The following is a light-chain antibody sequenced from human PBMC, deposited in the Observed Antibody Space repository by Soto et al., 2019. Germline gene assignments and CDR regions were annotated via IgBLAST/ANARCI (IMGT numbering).Light chain of an antibody. V-gene: IGLV4-69*01. Sequence: QTVLTQSPSASASLGASVKLTCTLSSGHSSYAIAWHQQQPEKGPRYLMKVNSDGSHSKGDGIPDRFSGSSSGAERYLTISSLQSEDEADYYCQTWGTGIRVFGTGTKLTVL. CDR2: VNSDGSH. J-gene: IGLJ1*01. CDR3: QTWGTGIRV. CDR1: SGHSSYA.